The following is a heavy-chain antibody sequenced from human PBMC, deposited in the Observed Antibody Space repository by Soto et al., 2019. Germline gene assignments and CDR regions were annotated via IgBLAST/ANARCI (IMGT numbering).Heavy chain of an antibody. V-gene: IGHV4-39*01. J-gene: IGHJ6*03. Sequence: SETLSLTCTVSGGSISSSSYYWGWIRQPPGKGLEWIGSIYYSGSTYYNPSLKSRVTISVDTSKNQFSLKLSSVTAADTAVYYCACCMNDNWNYFSPVSYYMDVWGKGTTVTVSS. CDR1: GGSISSSSYY. D-gene: IGHD1-7*01. CDR2: IYYSGST. CDR3: ACCMNDNWNYFSPVSYYMDV.